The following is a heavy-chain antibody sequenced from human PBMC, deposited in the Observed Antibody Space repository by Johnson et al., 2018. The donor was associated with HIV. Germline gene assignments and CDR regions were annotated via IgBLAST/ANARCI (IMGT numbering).Heavy chain of an antibody. J-gene: IGHJ3*02. Sequence: QMQLVESGGGVVQPGRSLKLSCAASEFTFSNYAMHWVRQAPGKGLEWVAVISYDGSSKYYADSVKGRFTISRDNSKNTLYLQMNRLGAEDTAVYYCARVQLLADDVFNIWGQGTMVTVSS. CDR2: ISYDGSSK. CDR1: EFTFSNYA. D-gene: IGHD3-10*01. V-gene: IGHV3-30-3*01. CDR3: ARVQLLADDVFNI.